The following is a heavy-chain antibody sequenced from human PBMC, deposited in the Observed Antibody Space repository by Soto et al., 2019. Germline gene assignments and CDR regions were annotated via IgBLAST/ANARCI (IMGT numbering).Heavy chain of an antibody. D-gene: IGHD2-21*01. J-gene: IGHJ4*02. Sequence: EVQLVESGGGLVQPGGSLRLSCAASGFTFSSYDMHWVRQATGKGLEWVSAIGTAGDTYYPGSVKVRFTISRENAKNSLYLQMNSLRAGDTAVYYCARGFCGGDCYSGFDYWGQGTLVTVSS. V-gene: IGHV3-13*01. CDR2: IGTAGDT. CDR1: GFTFSSYD. CDR3: ARGFCGGDCYSGFDY.